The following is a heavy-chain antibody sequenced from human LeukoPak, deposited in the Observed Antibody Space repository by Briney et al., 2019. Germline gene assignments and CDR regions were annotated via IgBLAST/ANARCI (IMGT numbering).Heavy chain of an antibody. D-gene: IGHD6-13*01. CDR3: ARDLAAGGYWDFDY. V-gene: IGHV3-74*01. CDR2: IKTDGSYT. Sequence: EPGRSLRLSCAASGFTVSSNYMNWVRQAPGKGLVWVSRIKTDGSYTNYADSVKGRFTISRDNAKNTLYLQMSSLRAEDTAVYYCARDLAAGGYWDFDYWGQGTLVTVSS. CDR1: GFTVSSNY. J-gene: IGHJ4*02.